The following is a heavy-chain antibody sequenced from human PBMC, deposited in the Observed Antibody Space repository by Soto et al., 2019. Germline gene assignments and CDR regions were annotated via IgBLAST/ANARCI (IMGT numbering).Heavy chain of an antibody. J-gene: IGHJ4*02. CDR2: IYYSGST. V-gene: IGHV4-59*01. D-gene: IGHD3-22*01. CDR3: ARAYDSSGYYYGGVDY. CDR1: GGSISSYY. Sequence: QVQLQESGPGLVKPSETLSLTCTVSGGSISSYYWSWIRQPPGKGLEWIGYIYYSGSTNYNPSLKGRVTISVDTSKNQFALKLSSVTAADTAVYYCARAYDSSGYYYGGVDYWGQGTLVTVSS.